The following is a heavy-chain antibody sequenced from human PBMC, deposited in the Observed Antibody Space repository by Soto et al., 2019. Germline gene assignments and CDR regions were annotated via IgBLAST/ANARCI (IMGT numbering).Heavy chain of an antibody. CDR2: ISGSGAST. J-gene: IGHJ4*02. V-gene: IGHV3-23*01. D-gene: IGHD3-10*01. CDR3: AKTLRPPMVGSSVGFDY. Sequence: EVQLLESGGGLVQPGGSLRLSCAASGFIFNGYSMTWVRQAPGKGLEWVSAISGSGASTYYADSVKGRFTISRDNSKNTLYLQLNSLRADDEAVYYCAKTLRPPMVGSSVGFDYWGQGTLVTVSS. CDR1: GFIFNGYS.